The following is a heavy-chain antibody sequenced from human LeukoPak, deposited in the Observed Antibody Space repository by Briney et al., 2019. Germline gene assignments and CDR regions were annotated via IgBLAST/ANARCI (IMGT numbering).Heavy chain of an antibody. D-gene: IGHD1-1*01. CDR3: AALWNGDLQWTFDI. CDR2: INHSGST. Sequence: PSETLSLTCAVYGGSFSGYYWSWIRQPPGKGLEWIGEINHSGSTNYNPSLKSRVTISVDTSKNQFSLKLSSVTAADTAVYYCAALWNGDLQWTFDIWGRRTRVTVPS. J-gene: IGHJ3*02. V-gene: IGHV4-34*01. CDR1: GGSFSGYY.